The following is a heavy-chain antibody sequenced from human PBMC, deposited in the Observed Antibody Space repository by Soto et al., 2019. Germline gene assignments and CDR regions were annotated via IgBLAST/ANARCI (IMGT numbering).Heavy chain of an antibody. D-gene: IGHD3-16*02. CDR3: ARDSIYRGAFDI. CDR2: IHYSGST. Sequence: QVQLQESGPGLVKPSETLSLTCTVSGGSISSYYWTWIRQPPGKGLEWIGYIHYSGSTNYNPSLKSRVTISVDTSKNHFSLKLSSVSAADTAVYYCARDSIYRGAFDIWGQGTMVTVSS. J-gene: IGHJ3*02. V-gene: IGHV4-59*01. CDR1: GGSISSYY.